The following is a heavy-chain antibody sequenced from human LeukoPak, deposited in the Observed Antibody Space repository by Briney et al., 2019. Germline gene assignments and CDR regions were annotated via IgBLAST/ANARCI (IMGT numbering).Heavy chain of an antibody. J-gene: IGHJ4*02. CDR3: AREGYDWFDFDY. CDR2: ISSSSSYI. CDR1: RFTFSRYS. Sequence: KPGGSLRLSCAASRFTFSRYSMNWVRQPPGKGLEWVSSISSSSSYIYYADSVKGRFTISRDNAKNSLYLQMNSLRAEDTAVYYCAREGYDWFDFDYWGQGTLVTVSS. D-gene: IGHD5-12*01. V-gene: IGHV3-21*01.